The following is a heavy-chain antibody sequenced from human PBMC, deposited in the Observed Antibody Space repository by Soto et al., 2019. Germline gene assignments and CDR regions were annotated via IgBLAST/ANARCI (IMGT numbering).Heavy chain of an antibody. CDR3: ARSNGMDV. Sequence: PGGSLRLSCKASGFTFSSYDINWVRQAPGKGLQWISYISRSSVVYYADSVKGRVTVSRDNAQSSLYLQMNSLRDEDTAVYYCARSNGMDVWGQGTTVTVSS. CDR2: ISRSSVV. V-gene: IGHV3-48*02. CDR1: GFTFSSYD. J-gene: IGHJ6*02.